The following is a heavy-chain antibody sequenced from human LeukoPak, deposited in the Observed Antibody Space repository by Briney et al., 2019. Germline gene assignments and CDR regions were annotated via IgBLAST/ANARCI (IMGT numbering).Heavy chain of an antibody. CDR3: ARVARYRTIAAAMWFDP. CDR1: GYTFTGYY. CDR2: INPNSGGT. Sequence: ASVKDSCKASGYTFTGYYMHWVRQAPGQGLAWMGWINPNSGGTNYAQRFQGRVTMTRDTSISTAYMELSRLRSDDTAVYYCARVARYRTIAAAMWFDPWGQGTLVTVSS. V-gene: IGHV1-2*02. J-gene: IGHJ5*02. D-gene: IGHD6-13*01.